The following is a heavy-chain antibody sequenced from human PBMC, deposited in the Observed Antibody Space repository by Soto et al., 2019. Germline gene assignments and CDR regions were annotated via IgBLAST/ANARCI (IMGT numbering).Heavy chain of an antibody. CDR1: GYSFTTYG. CDR3: AREGPAPYYYSGMDV. V-gene: IGHV1-18*01. J-gene: IGHJ6*02. Sequence: QVQLVQSGGEVKKPGASVKVSCKTSGYSFTTYGISWVRQAPGQGLEWMGWISGYNGNTNYAQKFQGRVTMTTDTTTSTAYMELRGLRSDDTAVYYCAREGPAPYYYSGMDVWGQGTTVTVSS. CDR2: ISGYNGNT.